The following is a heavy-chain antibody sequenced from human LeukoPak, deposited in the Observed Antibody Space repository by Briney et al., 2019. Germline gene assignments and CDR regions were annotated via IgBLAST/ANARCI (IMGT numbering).Heavy chain of an antibody. J-gene: IGHJ4*02. CDR2: ISPYIGDT. D-gene: IGHD4-17*01. CDR3: ARGSYADQDY. CDR1: GYTFTNYA. Sequence: GASVKVSCKASGYTFTNYAISWVRQAPGQGLEWMGWISPYIGDTRYAQKLQGRVTMTTDTSTSTAYMELRSLRYDDTAVYYCARGSYADQDYWGQGTLVTVSS. V-gene: IGHV1-18*04.